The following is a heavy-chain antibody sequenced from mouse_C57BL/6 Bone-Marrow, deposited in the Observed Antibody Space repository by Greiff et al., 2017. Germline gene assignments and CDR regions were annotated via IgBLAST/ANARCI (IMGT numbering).Heavy chain of an antibody. J-gene: IGHJ3*01. CDR1: GFSLTSYG. D-gene: IGHD2-3*01. CDR2: IWSDGST. CDR3: ARHDGYYSWFAY. V-gene: IGHV2-6-1*01. Sequence: VQLQESGPGLVAPSQRLSITCTVSGFSLTSYGVHWVRQPPGKGLEWLVVIWSDGSTTYNSALKSRLSISKDNSKSQVFLKMNSLQTDDTAMYYCARHDGYYSWFAYWGQGTLVTVSA.